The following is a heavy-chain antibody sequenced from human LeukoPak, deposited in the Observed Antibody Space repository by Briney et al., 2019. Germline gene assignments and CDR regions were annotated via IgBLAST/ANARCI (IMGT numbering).Heavy chain of an antibody. CDR1: GGSISSGIYY. CDR3: ARERYYDSSGYPSN. J-gene: IGHJ4*02. V-gene: IGHV4-61*02. CDR2: IYTSGST. Sequence: SETLSLTCTVSGGSISSGIYYWSWIWQPAGKGLEWIGRIYTSGSTHYNPSLKSRVTISVDTSKNQFSLKLSSVTAADTAVYYCARERYYDSSGYPSNWGQGTLVTVSS. D-gene: IGHD3-22*01.